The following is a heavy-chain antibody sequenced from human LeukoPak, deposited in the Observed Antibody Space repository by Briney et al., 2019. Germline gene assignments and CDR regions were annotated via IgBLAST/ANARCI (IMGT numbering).Heavy chain of an antibody. CDR3: ARDGSRNDFWSGYNFFVY. V-gene: IGHV3-21*01. CDR2: ISSTGSYI. D-gene: IGHD3-3*01. CDR1: GFSFSDYN. Sequence: GGSLRLSCAASGFSFSDYNINWVRQAPGKGLEWVSSISSTGSYIFYGDSVKGRFTTSRDNANNSLFLQMNSLRVEDTAVYYCARDGSRNDFWSGYNFFVYWGQGTVVTVSS. J-gene: IGHJ4*02.